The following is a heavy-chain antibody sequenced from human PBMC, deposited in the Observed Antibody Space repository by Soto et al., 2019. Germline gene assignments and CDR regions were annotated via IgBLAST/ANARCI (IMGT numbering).Heavy chain of an antibody. Sequence: ASVKVSCKASGCSFNTYFITWVRQAPGQGLEYMGGVLPIYGTSNYAQKFLGRVTITADKSKSTAYLDLGSLRSDDTAMYYCARAITMVRGEAPYYFDSWGQGTQVTVSS. J-gene: IGHJ4*02. CDR1: GCSFNTYF. D-gene: IGHD3-10*01. CDR3: ARAITMVRGEAPYYFDS. V-gene: IGHV1-69*06. CDR2: VLPIYGTS.